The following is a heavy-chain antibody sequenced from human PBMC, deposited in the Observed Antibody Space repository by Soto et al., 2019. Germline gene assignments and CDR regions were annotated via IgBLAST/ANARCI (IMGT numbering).Heavy chain of an antibody. CDR3: AKDSTPLGYYYFYIDV. J-gene: IGHJ6*03. CDR2: ISGGDGST. CDR1: GFTFHFYG. Sequence: PGGSLRLSCTASGFTFHFYGMSWVRQTPGKGLEWVSAISGGDGSTYYADSVKGRFTISRDNSKNTLYLQMVNLRADDTAVYYCAKDSTPLGYYYFYIDVWGKGTTVTVSS. D-gene: IGHD2-15*01. V-gene: IGHV3-23*01.